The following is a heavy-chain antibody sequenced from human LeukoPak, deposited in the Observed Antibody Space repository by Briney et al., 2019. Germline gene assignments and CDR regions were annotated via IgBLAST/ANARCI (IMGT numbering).Heavy chain of an antibody. CDR1: GFIFSSHG. J-gene: IGHJ4*02. D-gene: IGHD1-1*01. CDR3: ARERKYDSNFDY. V-gene: IGHV3-23*01. CDR2: ISPSGDIT. Sequence: PGGTLRLSCAASGFIFSSHGMNWVRQAPGKGLEWVSGISPSGDITYYADSVKGRFTISRDNAKNTLYLQMNSLRAEDTAVYYCARERKYDSNFDYWGQGTLVTVSS.